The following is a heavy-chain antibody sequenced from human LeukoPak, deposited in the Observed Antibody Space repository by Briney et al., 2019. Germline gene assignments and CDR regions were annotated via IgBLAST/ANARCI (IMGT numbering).Heavy chain of an antibody. CDR2: INHSGST. CDR3: ARGGGMRYYYGSGSPYKT. D-gene: IGHD3-10*01. J-gene: IGHJ5*02. Sequence: SETLSLTCAVYGGSFSGYYWSWIRQPPGKGLEWIGEINHSGSTNYNPSFKSRVTISVDTSKNQFSLKLSSVTAADTAVYYCARGGGMRYYYGSGSPYKTWGQGTLVTVSS. CDR1: GGSFSGYY. V-gene: IGHV4-34*01.